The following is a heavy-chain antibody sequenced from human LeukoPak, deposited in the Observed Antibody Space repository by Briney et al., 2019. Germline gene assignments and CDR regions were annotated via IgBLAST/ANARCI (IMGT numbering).Heavy chain of an antibody. J-gene: IGHJ3*02. Sequence: PSVKVSCKASGGTFTSYAISWVRQAPGQGLEWMGRIIPIFTTAEYTQNFQGRVTITTDESTRTAYMELSSLRSEDTALYYWVRRPAMIVGDDTFDIWGVGTMVTVSS. V-gene: IGHV1-69*05. D-gene: IGHD3-22*01. CDR1: GGTFTSYA. CDR2: IIPIFTTA. CDR3: VRRPAMIVGDDTFDI.